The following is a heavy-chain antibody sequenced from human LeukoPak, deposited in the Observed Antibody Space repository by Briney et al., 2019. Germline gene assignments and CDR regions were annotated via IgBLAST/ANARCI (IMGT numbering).Heavy chain of an antibody. J-gene: IGHJ4*02. CDR2: IDSGSSHI. D-gene: IGHD5-24*01. Sequence: PGGSLRLSCAASGFTFSTHSMSWVRQAPGKGLEWVSSIDSGSSHIYYADLMKGRFTISRDNAKNSLFLQMGSLRAEDTAVYYCARDFRTQLDGYSPPYHFDFWGQGALVTVSS. CDR3: ARDFRTQLDGYSPPYHFDF. V-gene: IGHV3-21*01. CDR1: GFTFSTHS.